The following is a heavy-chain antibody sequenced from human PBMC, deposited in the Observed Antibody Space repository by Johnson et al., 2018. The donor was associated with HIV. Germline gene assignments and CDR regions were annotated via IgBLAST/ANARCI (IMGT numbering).Heavy chain of an antibody. Sequence: VQLVESGGGLVQPGGSLRLSCAASEFTFSSYWMNWVRQAPGKGLEWVANIKQDGSEKYYVDSVKGRFTISRDNVKNSLYLQMNSLRADDTAVYYCASTWGGRGLDAFDIWGQGTMVTVSS. D-gene: IGHD7-27*01. J-gene: IGHJ3*02. CDR1: EFTFSSYW. V-gene: IGHV3-7*05. CDR2: IKQDGSEK. CDR3: ASTWGGRGLDAFDI.